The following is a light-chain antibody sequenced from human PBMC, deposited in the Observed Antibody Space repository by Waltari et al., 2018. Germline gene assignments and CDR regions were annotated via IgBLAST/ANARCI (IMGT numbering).Light chain of an antibody. CDR2: GAS. V-gene: IGKV3-15*01. CDR1: QSLSDN. Sequence: EIVMTQSPATLSMSPGERATLSCRASQSLSDNLAWYQQKPGQAPRLLIYGASTRATGIPARFSGSGSGTDFTLTISSLQSEDFAIYYCQQYNTWPPITFGRGTRLEIK. CDR3: QQYNTWPPIT. J-gene: IGKJ5*01.